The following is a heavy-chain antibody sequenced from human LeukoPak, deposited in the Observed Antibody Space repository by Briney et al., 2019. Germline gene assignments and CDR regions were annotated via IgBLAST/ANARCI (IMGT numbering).Heavy chain of an antibody. V-gene: IGHV3-23*01. Sequence: GGSLRLSCAASGFTFSSYAMSWVRQAPGKALEWVSAISGSGGSTYYADSVKGRFTISRDNSKNTLYLQMNSLRAEDTAVYYCAKVSGDYVWGSYRYRDYWGQGTLVTVSS. D-gene: IGHD3-16*02. CDR1: GFTFSSYA. CDR3: AKVSGDYVWGSYRYRDY. J-gene: IGHJ4*02. CDR2: ISGSGGST.